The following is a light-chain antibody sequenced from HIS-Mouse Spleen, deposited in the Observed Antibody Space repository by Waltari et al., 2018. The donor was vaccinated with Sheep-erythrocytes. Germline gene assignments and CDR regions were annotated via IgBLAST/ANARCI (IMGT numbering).Light chain of an antibody. CDR1: QGISSA. CDR3: QQFNNYPRT. J-gene: IGKJ1*01. V-gene: IGKV1D-13*01. Sequence: AIQLTQSPSSLSASVGDRVTITCRASQGISSALAWYQQKPGKAPKLLVYDASSFESGVPSRFSGSGSGTDFTLTISSLQPEDFATYYCQQFNNYPRTFGQGTKVEIK. CDR2: DAS.